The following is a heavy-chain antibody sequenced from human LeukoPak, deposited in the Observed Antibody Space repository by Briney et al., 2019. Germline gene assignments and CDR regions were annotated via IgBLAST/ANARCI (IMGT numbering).Heavy chain of an antibody. CDR3: ARGRYCSGGSCYFGLFDY. D-gene: IGHD2-15*01. V-gene: IGHV3-30*03. CDR2: ISYDGSNK. CDR1: GFTFSSYG. J-gene: IGHJ4*02. Sequence: PGGSLRLSCAASGFTFSSYGMHWVRQAPGKGLEWVAVISYDGSNKYYADSVKGRFTISRDNSKNTLYLQMNSLRAEDTAVYYCARGRYCSGGSCYFGLFDYWGQGTLVTVSS.